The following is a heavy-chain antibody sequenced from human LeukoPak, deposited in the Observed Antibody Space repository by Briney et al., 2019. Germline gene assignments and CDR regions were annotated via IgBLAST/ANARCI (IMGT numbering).Heavy chain of an antibody. Sequence: GGSLRLSCAASGFTFSCYAMSWVRQAPGKGVEWVSAISGCGGSTFYADSGKGRFTISRDNAKNTLYPQMNSLRAEDTAVYYCAKFSGVLYSSGWRSSYYYYGRDVWGEGTTVTVSS. CDR2: ISGCGGST. CDR3: AKFSGVLYSSGWRSSYYYYGRDV. V-gene: IGHV3-23*01. J-gene: IGHJ6*04. CDR1: GFTFSCYA. D-gene: IGHD6-19*01.